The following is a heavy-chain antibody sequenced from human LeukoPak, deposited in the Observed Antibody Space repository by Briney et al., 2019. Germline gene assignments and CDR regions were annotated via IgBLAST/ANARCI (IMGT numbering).Heavy chain of an antibody. CDR2: IYTSGST. CDR3: AREGGAADAFDI. D-gene: IGHD2-15*01. Sequence: SQTLSLTCTVSGGSISSGSYYWSWIRQPAGKGLEWIGRIYTSGSTNYNPSLKSRVTISVDTSKNQFSLKLSSVTAADTAVYYCAREGGAADAFDIWGQGTMVTVSS. J-gene: IGHJ3*02. V-gene: IGHV4-61*02. CDR1: GGSISSGSYY.